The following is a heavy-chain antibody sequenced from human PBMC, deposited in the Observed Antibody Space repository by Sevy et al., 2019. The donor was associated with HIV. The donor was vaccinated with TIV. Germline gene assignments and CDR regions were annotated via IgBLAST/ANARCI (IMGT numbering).Heavy chain of an antibody. CDR1: GFMFSNYW. J-gene: IGHJ4*02. Sequence: GGSLRLSCAASGFMFSNYWMSWVRQAPGKGLEWVANIKQDGSEKYYVDSVKGRFSISRDNAKKSLYLQMNSLRAEDTGVYYCAVDVVVYGVALDYGGEGPVDTVSS. CDR3: AVDVVVYGVALDY. CDR2: IKQDGSEK. V-gene: IGHV3-7*01. D-gene: IGHD2-8*02.